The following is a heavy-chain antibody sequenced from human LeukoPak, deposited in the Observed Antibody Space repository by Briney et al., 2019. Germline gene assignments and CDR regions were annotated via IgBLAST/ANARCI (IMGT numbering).Heavy chain of an antibody. J-gene: IGHJ4*02. CDR2: IRGSGTST. D-gene: IGHD6-19*01. CDR3: AKDLAVAGTASGY. Sequence: GGSLRLSCAASGFTFSSYAMNWVRQAPGKGLEWVSGIRGSGTSTYHADSAKGRFAISRDNSKNTLYLQMNSLRAEDTAVYYCAKDLAVAGTASGYWGQGTLVTVSS. V-gene: IGHV3-23*01. CDR1: GFTFSSYA.